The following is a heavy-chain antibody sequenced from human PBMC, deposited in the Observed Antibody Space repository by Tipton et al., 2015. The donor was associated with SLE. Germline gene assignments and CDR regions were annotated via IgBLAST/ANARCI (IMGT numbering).Heavy chain of an antibody. V-gene: IGHV4-39*07. CDR3: ARGGTGDGRNPFDP. CDR1: GGSITSSDSS. J-gene: IGHJ5*02. CDR2: IYYSGSP. D-gene: IGHD4-23*01. Sequence: TLSLTCSVSGGSITSSDSSWGWIRQSPGEGLESIGSIYYSGSPSYNPSLRSRVTISVDTSKNQFSLNLRSVTAADTAVYYCARGGTGDGRNPFDPWGQGTLVTVSS.